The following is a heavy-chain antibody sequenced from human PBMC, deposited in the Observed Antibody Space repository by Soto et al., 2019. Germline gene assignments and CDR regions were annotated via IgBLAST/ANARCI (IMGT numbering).Heavy chain of an antibody. CDR2: ISGSGGST. V-gene: IGHV3-23*01. D-gene: IGHD4-17*01. J-gene: IGHJ6*03. CDR3: ARGPYGDYYYYYYMDV. Sequence: GSLRLSCAASGFTFSSYAMSWVRQAPGKGLEWVSAISGSGGSTYYADSVKGRFTISRDNSKNTLYLQMNSLRAEDTAVYYCARGPYGDYYYYYYMDVWGKGTTVTVSS. CDR1: GFTFSSYA.